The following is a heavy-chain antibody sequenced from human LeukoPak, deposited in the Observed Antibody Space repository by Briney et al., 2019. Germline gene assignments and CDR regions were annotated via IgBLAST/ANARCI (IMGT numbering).Heavy chain of an antibody. D-gene: IGHD3-9*01. CDR3: ARTLRYFDWLPAGETDY. V-gene: IGHV4-39*07. J-gene: IGHJ4*02. CDR1: GGSISSGSYY. Sequence: SETLSLTCTVSGGSISSGSYYWGWIRQPPGRGLEWIGTIFYSGSTYYNPSIKSRVTISVDTSKNQFSLKLSSVTAADTAVYYCARTLRYFDWLPAGETDYWGQGTLVTVSS. CDR2: IFYSGST.